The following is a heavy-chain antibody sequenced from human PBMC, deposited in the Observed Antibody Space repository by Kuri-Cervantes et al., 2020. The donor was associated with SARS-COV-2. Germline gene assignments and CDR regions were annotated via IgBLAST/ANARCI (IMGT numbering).Heavy chain of an antibody. J-gene: IGHJ4*02. Sequence: SETLSLTCTVSGGSVDNKNYFWHWIRQPPGKGLEWIGKIYFSGQTHYSPSLKSRVTISLDTSKNQFSLKLSSVTAADTAVYYCARRDTVTTFDYWGQGTLVTVSS. CDR2: IYFSGQT. V-gene: IGHV4-39*07. CDR1: GGSVDNKNYF. D-gene: IGHD4-17*01. CDR3: ARRDTVTTFDY.